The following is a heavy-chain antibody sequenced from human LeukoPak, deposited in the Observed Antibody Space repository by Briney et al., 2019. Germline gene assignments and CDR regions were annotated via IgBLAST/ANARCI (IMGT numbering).Heavy chain of an antibody. CDR3: ARGGNTIFGVITLFDC. CDR1: GFTFSNYD. CDR2: ISGSGGTT. J-gene: IGHJ4*02. V-gene: IGHV3-23*01. D-gene: IGHD3-3*01. Sequence: GGSLRLSCAASGFTFSNYDMNWVRQAPGKGLEWVSAISGSGGTTYYADSVKGRFTISRDNSKNTLYLQMNSLRAEDTAVCYCARGGNTIFGVITLFDCWGQGTLVTVSS.